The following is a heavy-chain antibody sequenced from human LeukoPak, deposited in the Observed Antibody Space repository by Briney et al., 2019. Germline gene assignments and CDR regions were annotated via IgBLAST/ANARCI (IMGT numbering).Heavy chain of an antibody. J-gene: IGHJ3*02. V-gene: IGHV3-66*01. Sequence: GGSLRLSCAASGFTVSSNYMSWVRQAPGKGLEWVSVIYSGGSTYYADSVKGRFTISRDNSKNTLCLQMNSLRAEDTAVYCCARWGRDLDAFDIWGQGTMVTVSS. D-gene: IGHD3-16*01. CDR3: ARWGRDLDAFDI. CDR2: IYSGGST. CDR1: GFTVSSNY.